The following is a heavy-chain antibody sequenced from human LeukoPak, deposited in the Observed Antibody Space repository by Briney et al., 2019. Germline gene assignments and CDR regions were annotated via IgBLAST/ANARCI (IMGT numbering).Heavy chain of an antibody. J-gene: IGHJ3*02. CDR2: IYYSVTT. V-gene: IGHV4-39*07. Sequence: SETLSLTCTVSGGSISSSDYYWGWIRQPPGKGLEWIGSIYYSVTTYYNPSLKSRVTISVDTSKNQFSLKLSSVTAADTAVYYCARFNKPGNAFDIWGQGTMVTVSS. D-gene: IGHD1/OR15-1a*01. CDR1: GGSISSSDYY. CDR3: ARFNKPGNAFDI.